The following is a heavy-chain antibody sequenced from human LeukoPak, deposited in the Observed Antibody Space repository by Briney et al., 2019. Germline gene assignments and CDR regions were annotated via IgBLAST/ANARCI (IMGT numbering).Heavy chain of an antibody. D-gene: IGHD5-18*01. CDR2: ISGSGGST. CDR3: ARDRHESLAMEEDFDY. V-gene: IGHV3-23*01. CDR1: GFTSSSYA. J-gene: IGHJ4*02. Sequence: GGSLRLSCAASGFTSSSYAMSWVRQAPGKGLEWVSAISGSGGSTYYADSVKGRFTISRDNAKNSLYLQMNSLRAEDTAVYYCARDRHESLAMEEDFDYWGQGTLVTVSS.